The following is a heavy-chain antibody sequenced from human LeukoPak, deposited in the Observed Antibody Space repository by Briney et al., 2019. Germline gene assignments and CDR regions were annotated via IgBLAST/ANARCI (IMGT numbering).Heavy chain of an antibody. CDR3: ARDLDQYSGRFGGFGHDF. J-gene: IGHJ4*02. Sequence: ASVKVSCKASGYTFTNYGINWVRQAPGQGLEWMGWISAYNGNTNYAQKLQGRVTMTTDTSTSTAYMELRSLRSDDTAVYYCARDLDQYSGRFGGFGHDFWGQGTLVTVSS. D-gene: IGHD1-26*01. CDR2: ISAYNGNT. V-gene: IGHV1-18*01. CDR1: GYTFTNYG.